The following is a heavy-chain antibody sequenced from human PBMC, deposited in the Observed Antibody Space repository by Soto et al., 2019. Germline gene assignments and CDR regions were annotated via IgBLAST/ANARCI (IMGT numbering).Heavy chain of an antibody. Sequence: SETLSLTCAVSGGSISSSNWWSWVRQPPGKGLEWIGYIYYSGSTNYNPSLKSRVTISVDTSKNQFSLKLSSVTAADTAVYYCARRGGDILTGSYYFAYYYYMDVWGKGTTVTVSS. V-gene: IGHV4-4*02. CDR2: IYYSGST. D-gene: IGHD3-9*01. J-gene: IGHJ6*03. CDR1: GGSISSSNW. CDR3: ARRGGDILTGSYYFAYYYYMDV.